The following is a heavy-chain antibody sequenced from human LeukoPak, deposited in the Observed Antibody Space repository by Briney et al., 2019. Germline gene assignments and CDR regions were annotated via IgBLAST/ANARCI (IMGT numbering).Heavy chain of an antibody. CDR3: AKNREGYSYGYRGPYYGMDV. CDR2: IYYSGST. Sequence: SETLSLTCTVSGGSISSSSYYWGWIRQPPGKGLEWIGSIYYSGSTYYNPSLKSRDTISVDTSKNQFSLKLSSVTAADTAVYYCAKNREGYSYGYRGPYYGMDVWGQGTTVTVSS. D-gene: IGHD5-18*01. J-gene: IGHJ6*02. CDR1: GGSISSSSYY. V-gene: IGHV4-39*01.